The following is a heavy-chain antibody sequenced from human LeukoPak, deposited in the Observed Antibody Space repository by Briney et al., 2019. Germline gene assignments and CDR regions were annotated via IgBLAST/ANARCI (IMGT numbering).Heavy chain of an antibody. CDR2: IYYSGST. Sequence: PSQTLSLTCTVSGGSISSGGYYWSWIRQHPGKGLEWIGYIYYSGSTYYNPSLKSRVTISVDTPKNQFSLKLSSVTAADTAVYYCARLGYSYGYDWFDPWGQGTLVTVSS. V-gene: IGHV4-31*03. CDR1: GGSISSGGYY. J-gene: IGHJ5*02. CDR3: ARLGYSYGYDWFDP. D-gene: IGHD5-18*01.